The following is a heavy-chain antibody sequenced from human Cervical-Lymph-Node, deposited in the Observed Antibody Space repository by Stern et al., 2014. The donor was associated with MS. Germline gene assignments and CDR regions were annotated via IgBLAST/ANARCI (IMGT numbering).Heavy chain of an antibody. CDR1: GYSFTTFW. Sequence: EVQLVESGAEVKKPGESLKISCKGSGYSFTTFWIGWVRQMHGKGLEWMGIIFPDDSDTRYSPSFQGQVNISADKSTDTAYLQWSSLKASDTATYYCARPLGSGWTAGWYYWGQGTRVTVSS. CDR2: IFPDDSDT. D-gene: IGHD6-19*01. V-gene: IGHV5-51*03. CDR3: ARPLGSGWTAGWYY. J-gene: IGHJ4*02.